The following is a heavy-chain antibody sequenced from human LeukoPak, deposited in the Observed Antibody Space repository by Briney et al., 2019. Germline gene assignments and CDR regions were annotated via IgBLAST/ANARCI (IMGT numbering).Heavy chain of an antibody. CDR2: MSPNSGNT. CDR1: GYTFTSYD. V-gene: IGHV1-8*01. Sequence: GASVKVPCKASGYTFTSYDINWVRQATGQGLEWMGWMSPNSGNTGYAQKFQGRVTMTRNTSISTAYMELSSLRSEDTAVYYCARGLVVAATPSYWGQGTLVTVSS. J-gene: IGHJ4*02. D-gene: IGHD2-15*01. CDR3: ARGLVVAATPSY.